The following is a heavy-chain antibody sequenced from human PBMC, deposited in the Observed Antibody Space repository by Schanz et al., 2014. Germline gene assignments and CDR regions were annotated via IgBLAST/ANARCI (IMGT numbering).Heavy chain of an antibody. Sequence: EMQLLESGGGLAQPGGSLRLSCAASGFTLSNYAMSWVRQAPGKGLEWVSALSEGGGGTHYADSVRGRFTISSDSSKNTVYIQMNSLRAEDTGLYFCARGGSGSHYRLDYWGQGTLVTASS. CDR2: LSEGGGGT. CDR1: GFTLSNYA. V-gene: IGHV3-23*01. CDR3: ARGGSGSHYRLDY. J-gene: IGHJ4*02. D-gene: IGHD1-26*01.